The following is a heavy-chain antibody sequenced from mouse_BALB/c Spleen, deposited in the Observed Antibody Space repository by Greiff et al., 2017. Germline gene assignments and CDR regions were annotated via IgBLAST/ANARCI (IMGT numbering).Heavy chain of an antibody. Sequence: QGQLQQSGPGLVQPSQSLSITCTVSGFSLTSYGVHWVRQSPGKGLEWLGVIWSGGSTDYNAAFISRLSISKDNSKSQVFFKMNSLQANDTAIYYCARNPTGTRGYAMDYWGQGTSVTVSS. J-gene: IGHJ4*01. CDR3: ARNPTGTRGYAMDY. CDR2: IWSGGST. CDR1: GFSLTSYG. V-gene: IGHV2-2*02. D-gene: IGHD4-1*02.